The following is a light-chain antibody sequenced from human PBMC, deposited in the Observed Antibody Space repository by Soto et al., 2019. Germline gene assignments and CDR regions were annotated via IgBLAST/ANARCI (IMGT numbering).Light chain of an antibody. CDR3: QQYGSSPRT. Sequence: IVLPQSPGTLSLSPGDRATFSCRASQSVSSNYLAWYQQKPGQAPRLLIYGAFKRATGIPDRFSGSGSGTDFTLTISRMEPEDFAVYCCQQYGSSPRTFGQGTKVDIK. J-gene: IGKJ1*01. V-gene: IGKV3-20*01. CDR1: QSVSSNY. CDR2: GAF.